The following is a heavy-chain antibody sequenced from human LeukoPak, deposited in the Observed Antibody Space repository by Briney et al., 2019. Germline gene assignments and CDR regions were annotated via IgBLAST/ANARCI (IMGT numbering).Heavy chain of an antibody. CDR1: GGSISSYY. D-gene: IGHD5-24*01. CDR2: IYYSGST. V-gene: IGHV4-59*08. J-gene: IGHJ3*02. CDR3: ARLMGDGYTNDAFDI. Sequence: PSETLSLTCTVSGGSISSYYWSWIRQPPGKGLEWIGYIYYSGSTNYNPSLKSRVTISVDTSKNQFSLKLSSVTAADAAAYYCARLMGDGYTNDAFDIWGQGTMVTVSS.